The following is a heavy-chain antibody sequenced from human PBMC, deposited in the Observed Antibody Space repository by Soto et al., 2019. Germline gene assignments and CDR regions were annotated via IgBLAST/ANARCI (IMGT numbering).Heavy chain of an antibody. J-gene: IGHJ6*02. CDR3: ARGGAAPYYYYGMDV. D-gene: IGHD3-16*01. Sequence: ASVKVSCKASGGTFSSYTISWVRQAPGQGLEWMGRIIPILGIANYAQKFQGRVTITADKSTSTAYMELSSLRSEDTAVYYCARGGAAPYYYYGMDVWGQGTTVTVSS. CDR1: GGTFSSYT. V-gene: IGHV1-69*02. CDR2: IIPILGIA.